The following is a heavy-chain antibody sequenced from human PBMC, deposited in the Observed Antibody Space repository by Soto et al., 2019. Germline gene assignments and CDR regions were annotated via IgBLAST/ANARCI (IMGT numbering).Heavy chain of an antibody. CDR1: GFTLPGYS. CDR3: ARDQLYYNDISGRPLNAFDV. CDR2: ISSSSDTT. D-gene: IGHD3-22*01. J-gene: IGHJ3*01. Sequence: GGSLRLSCAPSGFTLPGYSMNWVRQAPGKGLEWVSYISSSSDTTYYADSVKGRFTISRDNSKNLLYLQMNSLRAEDTAVYYCARDQLYYNDISGRPLNAFDVWGQGTMVTVSS. V-gene: IGHV3-48*01.